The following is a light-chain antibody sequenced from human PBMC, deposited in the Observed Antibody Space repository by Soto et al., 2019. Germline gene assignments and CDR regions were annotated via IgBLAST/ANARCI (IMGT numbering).Light chain of an antibody. V-gene: IGLV1-40*01. CDR3: QSYDSSLSGYV. CDR2: GNS. Sequence: QAVVTQPPSVSGAPGQRVTISCTGSSSNIGAGYDVHWYQQLPGTAPKLLIYGNSNRPSGVPDRFSGSKSGTSASLAITGLQXXDXADYYCQSYDSSLSGYVFGTGTKVTV. CDR1: SSNIGAGYD. J-gene: IGLJ1*01.